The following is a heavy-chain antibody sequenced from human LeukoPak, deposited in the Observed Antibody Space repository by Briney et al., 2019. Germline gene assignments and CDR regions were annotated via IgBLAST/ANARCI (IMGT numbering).Heavy chain of an antibody. V-gene: IGHV3-21*01. Sequence: GGSLRLSCAASGFTFSSYAMSWVRQAPGKGLEWVSSISSSSSYVYYADSVKGRFTISRDNAKNSLYLQMNSLRAEDTAVYYCARDHSSSSDFDYWGQGTLVTVSS. D-gene: IGHD6-6*01. J-gene: IGHJ4*02. CDR2: ISSSSSYV. CDR3: ARDHSSSSDFDY. CDR1: GFTFSSYA.